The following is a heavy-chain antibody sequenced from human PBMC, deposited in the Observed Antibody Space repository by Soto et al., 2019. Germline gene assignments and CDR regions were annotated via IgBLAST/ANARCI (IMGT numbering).Heavy chain of an antibody. CDR3: AKDLGSSGYIDY. CDR1: GFTFSSDA. Sequence: PGGSLRLSCAASGFTFSSDAMSWVRQSPGKGLEWVSAISGSGGSTYYADSVKGRFTISRDSSKNTLNLQMNSLRAEDTAVYYCAKDLGSSGYIDYWGQGTLVTVSS. CDR2: ISGSGGST. V-gene: IGHV3-23*01. D-gene: IGHD3-22*01. J-gene: IGHJ4*02.